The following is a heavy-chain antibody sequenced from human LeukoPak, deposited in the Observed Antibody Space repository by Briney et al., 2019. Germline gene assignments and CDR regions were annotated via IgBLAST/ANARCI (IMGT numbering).Heavy chain of an antibody. V-gene: IGHV1-8*01. CDR1: GYTFTNYG. J-gene: IGHJ4*02. CDR3: ARIGLRYFDWLLN. Sequence: ASVKVSCKASGYTFTNYGISWVRQAPGQGLEWMGWMNPNSGNTGYAQKFQGRVTMTRNTSISTAYMELSSLRSEDTAVYYCARIGLRYFDWLLNWGQGTLVTVSS. D-gene: IGHD3-9*01. CDR2: MNPNSGNT.